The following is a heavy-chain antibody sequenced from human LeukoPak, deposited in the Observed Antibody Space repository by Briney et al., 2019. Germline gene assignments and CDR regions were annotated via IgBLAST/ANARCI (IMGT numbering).Heavy chain of an antibody. CDR1: GYTFTSYY. Sequence: GASVKVSCKASGYTFTSYYMHWVRQAPGQGLEWMGIINPSGGSTSYAQKFQGRVTMTRDMSTSTVYMELNSLRSEDTAVYYCAREDLMITFGGGGFDPWGQGTLVTVSS. CDR3: AREDLMITFGGGGFDP. J-gene: IGHJ5*02. V-gene: IGHV1-46*01. D-gene: IGHD3-16*01. CDR2: INPSGGST.